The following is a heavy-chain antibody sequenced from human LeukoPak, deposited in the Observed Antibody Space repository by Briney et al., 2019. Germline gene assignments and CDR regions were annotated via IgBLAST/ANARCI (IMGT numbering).Heavy chain of an antibody. CDR1: GYTFSSYG. CDR3: ARPRYCSSTGCHSYFDP. CDR2: ISSYNGDT. V-gene: IGHV1-18*04. D-gene: IGHD2-2*01. J-gene: IGHJ5*02. Sequence: ASVTVSCKASGYTFSSYGITWVRQAPGQGPEWMGWISSYNGDTRYAQKFQGRVTMTTDTSTSTAYMELRSLTSDDTAMYYCARPRYCSSTGCHSYFDPWGQGTLVTVSS.